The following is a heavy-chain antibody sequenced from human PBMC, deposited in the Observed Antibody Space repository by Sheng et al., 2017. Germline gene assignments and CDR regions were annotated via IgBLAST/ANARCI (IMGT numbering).Heavy chain of an antibody. D-gene: IGHD3-22*01. CDR3: ARDPTSSGYYYVGDAFDI. V-gene: IGHV4-38-2*02. CDR2: IYHSGST. Sequence: QVQLQESGPGLVKPSETLSLTCAVSGYSISSGYYWGWIRQPPGKGLEWIGSIYHSGSTYYNPSLKSRVTISVDTSKNQFSLKLSSVTAADTAVYYCARDPTSSGYYYVGDAFDIWGQGT. J-gene: IGHJ3*02. CDR1: GYSISSGYY.